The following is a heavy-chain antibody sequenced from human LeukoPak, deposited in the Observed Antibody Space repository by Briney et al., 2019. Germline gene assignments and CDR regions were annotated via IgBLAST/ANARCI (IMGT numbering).Heavy chain of an antibody. Sequence: VGSLRLSCAASGFTFSSYGMHWVRQAPGKGLEWVAVISYDGSNDYYADSVKGRFTISRDNSENTLYLQMNSLRAEDTAVYYCAKDLEKQWLDCYFDYWGQGTLVTV. D-gene: IGHD6-19*01. J-gene: IGHJ4*02. CDR2: ISYDGSND. V-gene: IGHV3-30*18. CDR3: AKDLEKQWLDCYFDY. CDR1: GFTFSSYG.